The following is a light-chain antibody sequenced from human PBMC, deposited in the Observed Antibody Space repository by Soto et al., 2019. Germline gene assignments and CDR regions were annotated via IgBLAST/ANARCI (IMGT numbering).Light chain of an antibody. CDR3: QQCNRYPQGELT. CDR1: QGISSA. V-gene: IGKV1-13*02. Sequence: AIQLTQSPSSLSASVGDRVTITCRASQGISSALAWYQQKPGKAHKLLIYDASSLESGVPSRFSGSGSGTDFTLTISSLQREDFATDYCQQCNRYPQGELTLGGGTKVEIK. CDR2: DAS. J-gene: IGKJ4*01.